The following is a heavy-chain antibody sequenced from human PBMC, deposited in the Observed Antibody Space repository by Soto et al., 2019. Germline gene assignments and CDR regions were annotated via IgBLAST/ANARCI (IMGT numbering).Heavy chain of an antibody. CDR3: ARANSSGWSFDY. J-gene: IGHJ4*02. CDR1: GGTFSSYA. CDR2: IIPIFGTA. D-gene: IGHD6-19*01. V-gene: IGHV1-69*13. Sequence: SVKVSCKASGGTFSSYAISWVRQAPGQGLEWMGGIIPIFGTANYAQKFQGRVTITADESTSTVYMELSSLRSEDTAVYYCARANSSGWSFDYWGQGTLVTVSS.